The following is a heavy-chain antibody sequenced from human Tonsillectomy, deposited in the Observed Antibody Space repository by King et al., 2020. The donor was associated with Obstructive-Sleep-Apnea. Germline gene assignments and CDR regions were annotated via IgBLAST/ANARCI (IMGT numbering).Heavy chain of an antibody. Sequence: QLQESGPGLVKSSETLSLTCTVSRYSISSGYDWGWIRQPPGKGLEWIGNIYHSGITHYNPSLKSRVTISVDTSKNQFSLTLNSVTAADTAVYYCARGRTQFDYWGQGTLVTVSS. J-gene: IGHJ4*02. D-gene: IGHD3/OR15-3a*01. CDR3: ARGRTQFDY. CDR2: IYHSGIT. CDR1: RYSISSGYD. V-gene: IGHV4-38-2*02.